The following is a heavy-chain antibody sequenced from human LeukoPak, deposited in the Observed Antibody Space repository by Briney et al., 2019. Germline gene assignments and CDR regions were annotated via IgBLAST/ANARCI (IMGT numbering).Heavy chain of an antibody. V-gene: IGHV3-23*01. CDR1: GFAFSSYA. CDR3: AREKRPHESAATYFDC. D-gene: IGHD2-2*01. Sequence: GGSLRLSCAASGFAFSSYAMSWVRQAPGKGLEWVSAISGSGGSTYYADSVKGRFTISRDNSKNTLYLQMNSLRAEDTAVYYCAREKRPHESAATYFDCWGHGALVTVSS. J-gene: IGHJ4*01. CDR2: ISGSGGST.